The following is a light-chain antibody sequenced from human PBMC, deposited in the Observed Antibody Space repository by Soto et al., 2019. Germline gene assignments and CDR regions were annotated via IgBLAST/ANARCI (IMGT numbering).Light chain of an antibody. CDR3: CSYAGDSYV. Sequence: QSALTQPASVSGSPGQSITISCTGTSSDVGNYNLVSWYQQHPGKAPTLMIYDVSKRPSGVSNRFSGSKSANTASLTISGLQADDEADYYCCSYAGDSYVFGTGTKLTVL. J-gene: IGLJ1*01. CDR2: DVS. CDR1: SSDVGNYNL. V-gene: IGLV2-23*02.